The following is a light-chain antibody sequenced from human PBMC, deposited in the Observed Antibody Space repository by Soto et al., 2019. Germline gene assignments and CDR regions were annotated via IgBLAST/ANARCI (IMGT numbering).Light chain of an antibody. V-gene: IGKV3-15*01. CDR3: QQYNNWPPWT. Sequence: EIVLRQSPATLSVSPGERGTLSCRASQSVSSNLAWYQQKPGQAPRLLIYGASTRATGIPARFSGSGSGTEFTLTISSLQSEDFAVYYCQQYNNWPPWTFGQGTKVDNK. CDR2: GAS. CDR1: QSVSSN. J-gene: IGKJ1*01.